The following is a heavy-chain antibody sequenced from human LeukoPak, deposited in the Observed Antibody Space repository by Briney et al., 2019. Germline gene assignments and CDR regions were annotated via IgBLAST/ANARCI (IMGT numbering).Heavy chain of an antibody. D-gene: IGHD3-10*01. J-gene: IGHJ6*03. V-gene: IGHV3-23*01. CDR1: GFTFSSYA. Sequence: GGSLRLSCAASGFTFSSYAMSWVRQAPGKGLEWVSAISGSGGSTYYADSVKGRFTISRDNSKNTLYLQMNSLRAEDTAVYYCAKSCRVRGVIRKYYYYYYMDVWGKGTTVTVSS. CDR2: ISGSGGST. CDR3: AKSCRVRGVIRKYYYYYYMDV.